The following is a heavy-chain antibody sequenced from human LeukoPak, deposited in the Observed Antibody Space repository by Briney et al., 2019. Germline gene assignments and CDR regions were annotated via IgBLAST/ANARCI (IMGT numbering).Heavy chain of an antibody. J-gene: IGHJ3*02. D-gene: IGHD3-16*01. Sequence: GGSLRLSCAGSGFTRSSNWMHWVRQAPGQGLVWVSRFYSDGSRTNYADSVRGRFTISGDNAKNTQYLRMKSLRAEAAAEYSCASNDRGGAFDSWGQGTMVTVSS. CDR1: GFTRSSNW. CDR3: ASNDRGGAFDS. CDR2: FYSDGSRT. V-gene: IGHV3-74*01.